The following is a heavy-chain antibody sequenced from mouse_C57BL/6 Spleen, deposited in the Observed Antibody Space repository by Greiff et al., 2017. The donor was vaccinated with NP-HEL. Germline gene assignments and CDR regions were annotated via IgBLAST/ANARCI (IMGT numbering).Heavy chain of an antibody. CDR1: GFNIKDDY. CDR2: IDPENGDT. CDR3: TTAYGSSYYAMDY. V-gene: IGHV14-4*01. J-gene: IGHJ4*01. D-gene: IGHD1-1*01. Sequence: EVQLQQSGAELVRPGASVKLSCTASGFNIKDDYMHWVKQRPEQGLEWIGWIDPENGDTEYASKFQGKATITADTSSNTAYLQLSSLTSEDTAVYYCTTAYGSSYYAMDYWGQGTSVTVSS.